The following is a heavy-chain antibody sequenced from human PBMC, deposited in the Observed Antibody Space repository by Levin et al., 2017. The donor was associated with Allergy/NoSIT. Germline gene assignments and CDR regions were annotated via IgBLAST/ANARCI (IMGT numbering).Heavy chain of an antibody. Sequence: PGGSLRLSCAASGFTFSSYWMHWVRQAPGKGLVWVSRMNSDGSITSYADSVKGRFTISRDNAKNTLYLQMNSLRAEDTAVYYCAKVSLSGSYGYWGQGTLVTVSS. D-gene: IGHD1-26*01. CDR1: GFTFSSYW. CDR2: MNSDGSIT. J-gene: IGHJ4*02. V-gene: IGHV3-74*01. CDR3: AKVSLSGSYGY.